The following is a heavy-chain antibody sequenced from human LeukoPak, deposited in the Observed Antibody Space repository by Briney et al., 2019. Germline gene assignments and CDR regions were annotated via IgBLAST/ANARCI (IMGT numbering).Heavy chain of an antibody. CDR3: ARQSRDGSKTRGYYFDY. CDR2: IYPADSDT. D-gene: IGHD3-10*01. V-gene: IGHV5-51*01. Sequence: GESLKISCQGSGYSFINYWIGWVRPRPGKGLESIGIIYPADSDTTYRPSFQGQGTISADKSISTVYLQWSGLKASDTAMYYCARQSRDGSKTRGYYFDYWGQGTLVTVSS. J-gene: IGHJ4*02. CDR1: GYSFINYW.